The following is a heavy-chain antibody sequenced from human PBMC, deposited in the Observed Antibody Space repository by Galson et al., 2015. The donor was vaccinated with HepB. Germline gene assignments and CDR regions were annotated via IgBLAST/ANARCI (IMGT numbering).Heavy chain of an antibody. CDR3: AREGGGAFGELLYPIDY. CDR2: INPSGGST. V-gene: IGHV1-46*01. J-gene: IGHJ4*02. CDR1: GYTFTSYY. D-gene: IGHD3-10*01. Sequence: SVKVSCKASGYTFTSYYMHWVRQAPGQGLEWMGIINPSGGSTSYAQKFQGRVTMTRDTSTSTVYMELSSLRSEDTAVYYCAREGGGAFGELLYPIDYWGQGTLATVSS.